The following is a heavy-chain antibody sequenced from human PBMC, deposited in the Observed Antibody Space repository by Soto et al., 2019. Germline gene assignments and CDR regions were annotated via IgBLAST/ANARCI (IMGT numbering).Heavy chain of an antibody. J-gene: IGHJ4*02. CDR2: IIPIFGTA. D-gene: IGHD3-22*01. CDR3: ARALDYYDSSGYDY. Sequence: RASVKVSCKASGGTFSSYAISWVRQAPGQGLEWMGGIIPIFGTANYAQKFQGRVTITADKSTSTAYMELSSLRSEDTAVYYCARALDYYDSSGYDYWGQGTLVTVSS. V-gene: IGHV1-69*06. CDR1: GGTFSSYA.